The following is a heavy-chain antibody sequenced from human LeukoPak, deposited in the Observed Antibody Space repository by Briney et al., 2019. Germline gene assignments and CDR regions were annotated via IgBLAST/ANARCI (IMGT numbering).Heavy chain of an antibody. Sequence: ASVKVSCKASGGTFSSYAISWVRQAPGQGLEWMGGIIPIFGIANYAQKFQGRVTITADKSTSTAYMELSSLRSEDTAVYYCARRDRTGNAFDIWGQGTMVTVSS. D-gene: IGHD1-1*01. CDR3: ARRDRTGNAFDI. CDR2: IIPIFGIA. V-gene: IGHV1-69*10. CDR1: GGTFSSYA. J-gene: IGHJ3*02.